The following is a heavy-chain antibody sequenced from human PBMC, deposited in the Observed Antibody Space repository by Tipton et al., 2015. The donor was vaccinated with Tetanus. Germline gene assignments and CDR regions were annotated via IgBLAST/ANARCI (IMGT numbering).Heavy chain of an antibody. CDR2: IDHGGNT. V-gene: IGHV4-34*01. Sequence: TLSLTCAVDGGSLNNYYWAWFRQPPGKGLEWIGEIDHGGNTRYNPSLKSRLTISVDTSKDQFSLKLSSVVAADTAVYYCARGPFAYDRWGQGALVTVSS. CDR1: GGSLNNYY. J-gene: IGHJ5*02. CDR3: ARGPFAYDR.